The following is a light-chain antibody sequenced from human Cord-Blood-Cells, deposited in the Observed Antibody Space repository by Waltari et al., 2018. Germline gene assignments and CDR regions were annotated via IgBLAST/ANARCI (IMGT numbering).Light chain of an antibody. CDR3: AAWDDSLNGVV. V-gene: IGLV1-44*01. Sequence: QSVLTQPPSASGTPGRRVTTSCSGSSSNIGSNTANWYQQLPGTAPKLLIYINNQRPSGVPDRFSGSKSGTSASLAISGLQSEDEADYYCAAWDDSLNGVVFGGGTKLTVL. J-gene: IGLJ2*01. CDR1: SSNIGSNT. CDR2: INN.